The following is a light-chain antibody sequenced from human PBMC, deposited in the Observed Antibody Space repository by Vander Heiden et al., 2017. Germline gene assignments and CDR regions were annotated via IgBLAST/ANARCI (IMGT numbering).Light chain of an antibody. CDR2: RND. Sequence: QSVLTQRPSASGTHGQRVTISCFGSNSNIGSNYVNWYRQLPGTAPDLLIFRNDQWPSGVPDRFSGSTSGTSASLLISGLQSEDEAYYYCATWDDSRNGYVFGTGTKVTVL. CDR3: ATWDDSRNGYV. CDR1: NSNIGSNY. V-gene: IGLV1-44*01. J-gene: IGLJ1*01.